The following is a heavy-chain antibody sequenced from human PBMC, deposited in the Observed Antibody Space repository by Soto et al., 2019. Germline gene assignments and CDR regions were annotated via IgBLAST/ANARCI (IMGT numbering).Heavy chain of an antibody. J-gene: IGHJ6*02. V-gene: IGHV4-34*01. Sequence: SETLSLTCAVYGGSFSGYYWSWIRQPPGKGLEWIGEINHSGSTNYNPSLKSRVTISVDTSKNQFSLKLSSVTAADTAVYYCARGYPRRYYYYGMDVWGQGTTVTVS. CDR3: ARGYPRRYYYYGMDV. CDR2: INHSGST. CDR1: GGSFSGYY.